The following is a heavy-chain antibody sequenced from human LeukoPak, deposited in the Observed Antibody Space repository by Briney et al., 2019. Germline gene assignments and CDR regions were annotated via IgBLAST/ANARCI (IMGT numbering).Heavy chain of an antibody. D-gene: IGHD4-23*01. CDR3: ARGRPHGNDY. CDR1: GFTFSRYS. Sequence: GGSLRLSCAAPGFTFSRYSMNWVRQAPGKGLVWVSRIASDGSSTTYADSVKGRFSISRDNAKNTLYLQMNSLRVEDTAVYYCARGRPHGNDYWGQGTLVTVSS. CDR2: IASDGSST. V-gene: IGHV3-74*01. J-gene: IGHJ4*02.